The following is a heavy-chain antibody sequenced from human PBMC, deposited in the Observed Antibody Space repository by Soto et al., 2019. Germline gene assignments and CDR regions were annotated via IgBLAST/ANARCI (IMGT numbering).Heavy chain of an antibody. J-gene: IGHJ4*02. V-gene: IGHV3-48*02. CDR2: ISGSGGTI. CDR3: ARETGLRSSGWSYYFDF. D-gene: IGHD6-19*01. CDR1: GFTLSSYS. Sequence: EVQLVESGGGMVQPGGSLRVSCAASGFTLSSYSMHWVRQAPGKGLEWVSYISGSGGTIYYADSVKGRFTISRDNAKNSLSVQITSLRDEDTAVYFCARETGLRSSGWSYYFDFWGQGTRVTVSS.